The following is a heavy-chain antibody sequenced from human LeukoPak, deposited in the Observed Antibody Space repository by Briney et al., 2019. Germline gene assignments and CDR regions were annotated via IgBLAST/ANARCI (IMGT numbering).Heavy chain of an antibody. Sequence: SETLSLTCIVSGGSITSGSYYWNWIRQPAGKGLEWSGRIYSSGSTNYNPSLKSRVTISVDTSKNQFSLNLNSVTAADTAVYYCARGRLGDSFDYWGQGILVTVSS. CDR3: ARGRLGDSFDY. CDR1: GGSITSGSYY. CDR2: IYSSGST. V-gene: IGHV4-61*02. J-gene: IGHJ4*02. D-gene: IGHD3-16*01.